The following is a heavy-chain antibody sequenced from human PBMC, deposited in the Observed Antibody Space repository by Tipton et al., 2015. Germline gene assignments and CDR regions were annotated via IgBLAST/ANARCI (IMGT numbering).Heavy chain of an antibody. J-gene: IGHJ4*02. Sequence: SLRLSCAASGFRFEDYVMHWVRQAPGKGLEWVSGISWNSGSMDYADSVKGRFTISRDNSNNTLYLQMNSLRAEDTAVYYCAKDRGPKLLWFGETKLYYFDYWGQGTLVTVSS. CDR2: ISWNSGSM. D-gene: IGHD3-10*01. CDR1: GFRFEDYV. CDR3: AKDRGPKLLWFGETKLYYFDY. V-gene: IGHV3-9*01.